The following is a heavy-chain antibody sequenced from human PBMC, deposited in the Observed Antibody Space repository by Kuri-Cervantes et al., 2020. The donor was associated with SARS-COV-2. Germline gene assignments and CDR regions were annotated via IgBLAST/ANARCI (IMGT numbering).Heavy chain of an antibody. CDR2: IRYDGSNK. CDR3: ASLDHGLGSYYHTFPHDY. CDR1: GFTFSSYG. D-gene: IGHD3-10*01. Sequence: GESLKISCAASGFTFSSYGMHWVRQAPGKGLEWVGFIRYDGSNKYNADSVKGLFTISRDNSKNTLYLQMNSLRAEDTAVYYCASLDHGLGSYYHTFPHDYWGLGTQVTVSS. J-gene: IGHJ4*01. V-gene: IGHV3-30*02.